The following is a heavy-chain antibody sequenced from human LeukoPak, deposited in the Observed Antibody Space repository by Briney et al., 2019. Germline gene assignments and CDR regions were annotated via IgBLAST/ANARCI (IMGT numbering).Heavy chain of an antibody. CDR3: AKGADPLTWRMTTVAGTRFDF. J-gene: IGHJ4*02. V-gene: IGHV3-43*02. CDR1: GFTFDDYS. Sequence: GGSLRLPCAVSGFTFDDYSMHWVRQAPGKGLQWVSLISGDGGSRYYAGPVKGRFTASRDKNKTSLYLQMNRLRPEDTAFYYCAKGADPLTWRMTTVAGTRFDFWGQGTLVTVSS. D-gene: IGHD6-19*01. CDR2: ISGDGGSR.